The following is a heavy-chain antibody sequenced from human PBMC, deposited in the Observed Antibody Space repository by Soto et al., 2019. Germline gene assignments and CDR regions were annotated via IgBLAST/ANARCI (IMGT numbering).Heavy chain of an antibody. CDR3: AKDKVVARGYYFDY. V-gene: IGHV3-23*01. J-gene: IGHJ4*02. Sequence: GGSLRLSCAASGFTFSSYAMSWVRQAPGKGLEWVSAISGSGGSTYYADSVKGRFTISRDNSKNTLYLQMNSLRAEDTAVYYCAKDKVVARGYYFDYWGQGTLVTVPQ. CDR1: GFTFSSYA. CDR2: ISGSGGST. D-gene: IGHD2-15*01.